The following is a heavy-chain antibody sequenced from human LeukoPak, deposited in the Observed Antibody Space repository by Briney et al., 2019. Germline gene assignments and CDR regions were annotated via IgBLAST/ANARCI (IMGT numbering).Heavy chain of an antibody. CDR2: IYTSGST. Sequence: SETLSLTCTVSGGSISSYYWSWIRQPPGKGLEWIGYIYTSGSTNYNPSLKSRVTISVDTSRNQFSLKLSSVTAADTAVYYCARVSGSYYLDYWGQGTQVTVSS. CDR1: GGSISSYY. V-gene: IGHV4-4*09. D-gene: IGHD1-26*01. CDR3: ARVSGSYYLDY. J-gene: IGHJ4*02.